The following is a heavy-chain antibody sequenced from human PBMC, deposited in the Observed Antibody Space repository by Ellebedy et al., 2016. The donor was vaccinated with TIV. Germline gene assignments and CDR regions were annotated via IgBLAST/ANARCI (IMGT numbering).Heavy chain of an antibody. CDR3: ATGGYSNGHGGWFDP. J-gene: IGHJ5*02. Sequence: PGGSLRLSCTVSGFSFRSYGMHWVRQAPGTGLEWVAAIWSDGSKKYYADSVKGRFTISRDNSKNTLYLQMNSLRAEDTAVYYCATGGYSNGHGGWFDPWGQGTLVTVSS. CDR1: GFSFRSYG. CDR2: IWSDGSKK. D-gene: IGHD5-18*01. V-gene: IGHV3-33*01.